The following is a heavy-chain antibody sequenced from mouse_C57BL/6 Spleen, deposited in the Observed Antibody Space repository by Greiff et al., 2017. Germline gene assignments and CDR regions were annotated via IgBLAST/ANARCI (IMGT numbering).Heavy chain of an antibody. J-gene: IGHJ3*01. D-gene: IGHD2-4*01. Sequence: QVQLQQPGAELVKPGASVKMSCEASGYTFTSYWITWVKQRPGQGLEWIGDIYPGSGSTNYNEKFKSKATLTVDTSSSTAYMQLSSLTSEDSAVYYCARGNYDSAWFAYWGQGTLVTVSA. CDR2: IYPGSGST. V-gene: IGHV1-55*01. CDR1: GYTFTSYW. CDR3: ARGNYDSAWFAY.